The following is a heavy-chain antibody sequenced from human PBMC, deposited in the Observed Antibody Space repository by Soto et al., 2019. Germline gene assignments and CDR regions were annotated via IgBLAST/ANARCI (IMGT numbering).Heavy chain of an antibody. Sequence: PGGSLRLSCVASGFTFSTHAMSWVRQVPGKGLEWVSTSSGSGGNIYYGESVKGRFTISRDDPKNTLYLDMNSLRVEDTAVYYRAKDPPWTVGPLAMDVWGQGTTVTVSS. J-gene: IGHJ6*02. CDR1: GFTFSTHA. CDR2: SSGSGGNI. V-gene: IGHV3-23*01. D-gene: IGHD2-2*01. CDR3: AKDPPWTVGPLAMDV.